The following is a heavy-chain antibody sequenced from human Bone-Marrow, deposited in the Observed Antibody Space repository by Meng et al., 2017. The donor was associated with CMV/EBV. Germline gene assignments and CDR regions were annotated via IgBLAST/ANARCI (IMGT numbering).Heavy chain of an antibody. J-gene: IGHJ6*02. CDR2: IKSKIYGGTA. CDR1: GFSFRDYA. CDR3: ARRVNIPHYYGMDV. V-gene: IGHV3-49*04. D-gene: IGHD2-8*01. Sequence: GGSLRLSCTASGFSFRDYAMGWVRQAPGKGLEWVGFIKSKIYGGTAEYAASVKGRFTISRDDSKSIAYLQVNSLKTEDTAVYYCARRVNIPHYYGMDVWGQGTTVTVSS.